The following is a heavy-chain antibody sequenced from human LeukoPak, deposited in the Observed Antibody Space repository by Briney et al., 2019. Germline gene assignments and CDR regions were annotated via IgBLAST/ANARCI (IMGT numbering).Heavy chain of an antibody. V-gene: IGHV4-59*01. D-gene: IGHD6-13*01. CDR3: ARNLIPEQLVLNF. Sequence: SETLSLTCTVSGGSISSYYWSWIRQPPGKGLEWIGYIYYTGSTNYNPSLRSRVTMSVDTSKNQFSLNLKSVTPEDTAVYYCARNLIPEQLVLNFWGQGTLVTVSS. J-gene: IGHJ4*02. CDR2: IYYTGST. CDR1: GGSISSYY.